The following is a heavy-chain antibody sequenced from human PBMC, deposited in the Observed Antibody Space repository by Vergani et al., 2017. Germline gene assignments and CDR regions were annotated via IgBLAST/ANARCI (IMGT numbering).Heavy chain of an antibody. CDR2: MNPNSGNT. D-gene: IGHD5-24*01. J-gene: IGHJ4*02. CDR3: ARGPSRTATDSPYSFDS. CDR1: GYTFIDYD. Sequence: QVQLVQSGAEVKKPGASVKVSCQTFGYTFIDYDINWVRQATGQGLEWMGWMNPNSGNTGYSQNFRGRVTITRDTSITTAYMELSSLNSDDMAVYYCARGPSRTATDSPYSFDSWGQGTLVTVSS. V-gene: IGHV1-8*01.